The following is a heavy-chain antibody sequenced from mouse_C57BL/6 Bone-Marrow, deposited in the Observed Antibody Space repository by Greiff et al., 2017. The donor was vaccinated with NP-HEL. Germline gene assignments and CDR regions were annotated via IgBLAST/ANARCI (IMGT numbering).Heavy chain of an antibody. CDR2: ITYAGSN. CDR3: ARSDYDFDFEC. V-gene: IGHV3-6*01. D-gene: IGHD2-4*01. Sequence: EVKVEESGPGLVKPSQSLSLTCSVTGYSITSGYYWHWIRQFPGHKLEWMGYITYAGSNNYNPSLKNRISISRDTSKNQFFLKLNSVTTEDTATYYCARSDYDFDFECWGQGTALTVSS. J-gene: IGHJ2*01. CDR1: GYSITSGYY.